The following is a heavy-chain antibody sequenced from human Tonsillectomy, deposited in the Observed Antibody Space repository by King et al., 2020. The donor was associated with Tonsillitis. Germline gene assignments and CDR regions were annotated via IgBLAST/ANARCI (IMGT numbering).Heavy chain of an antibody. CDR2: IYYSGST. CDR3: AKHSSSWFYYYGMDV. V-gene: IGHV4-59*01. Sequence: QLQESGPGLVKPSETLSLTCTVSGGSISSYYWSWIRQPPGKGLEWIGYIYYSGSTNYNPSLKSRVTISVETSKNQFSLQLSSVTAADTAVYYCAKHSSSWFYYYGMDVWGQGTTVTVSS. D-gene: IGHD6-13*01. J-gene: IGHJ6*02. CDR1: GGSISSYY.